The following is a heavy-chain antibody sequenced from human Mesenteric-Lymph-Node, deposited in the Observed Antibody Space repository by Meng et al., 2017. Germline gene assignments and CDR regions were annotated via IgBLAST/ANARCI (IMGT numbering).Heavy chain of an antibody. Sequence: QVTLQQWGAGLLKPSETLCLTCAVYGGSFSGYYWSWIRQPPGKGLEWIGEINHSGSTNYNPSLKSRVTISVDTSKNQLSLMLSSVTAADTAVYYCARRPTGIDYWGQGTLVTVSS. D-gene: IGHD2-8*02. CDR1: GGSFSGYY. CDR3: ARRPTGIDY. J-gene: IGHJ4*02. V-gene: IGHV4-34*01. CDR2: INHSGST.